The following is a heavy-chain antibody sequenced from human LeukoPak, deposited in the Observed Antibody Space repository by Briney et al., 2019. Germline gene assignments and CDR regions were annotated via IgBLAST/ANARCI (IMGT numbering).Heavy chain of an antibody. CDR1: GFTFSSYS. J-gene: IGHJ5*02. CDR2: ISSSSSYI. V-gene: IGHV3-21*01. Sequence: PGGSLRLSCAASGFTFSSYSMNWVRQAPGKGLEWVSSISSSSSYIYYADSVKGRFTISRDNAKNSLYLQMNSLRAEDTAVYYCARAATLDYDSSGYYPAWGQGTLVTVSS. CDR3: ARAATLDYDSSGYYPA. D-gene: IGHD3-22*01.